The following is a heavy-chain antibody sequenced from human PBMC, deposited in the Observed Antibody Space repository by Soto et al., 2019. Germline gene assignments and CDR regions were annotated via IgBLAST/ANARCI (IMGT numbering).Heavy chain of an antibody. V-gene: IGHV3-30*03. J-gene: IGHJ4*02. D-gene: IGHD2-15*01. Sequence: PGGSLRLSCAASGFTFSSYGMHWVRQAPGKGLEWVAFLSYVVSNKYYADSVKGRFTISRDNSKNTLYLLLNSLRAEDTAVYYWAIYGLLFSCSGGSCYSGKGLDYWGQGTLVTVSS. CDR2: LSYVVSNK. CDR1: GFTFSSYG. CDR3: AIYGLLFSCSGGSCYSGKGLDY.